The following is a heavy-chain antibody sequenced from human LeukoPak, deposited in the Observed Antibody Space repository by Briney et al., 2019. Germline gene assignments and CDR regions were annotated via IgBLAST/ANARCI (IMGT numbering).Heavy chain of an antibody. J-gene: IGHJ4*02. Sequence: GSLRLSCAASGLTFSNYGMHWVRQAPGKGLEWVSVISYDGSSKYYADSVKGRFTISRDNSKNTLYLQMNSLRAEDTAVYYCTKEGNYYGTDYWGQGTLVTVSS. CDR1: GLTFSNYG. V-gene: IGHV3-30*18. CDR3: TKEGNYYGTDY. D-gene: IGHD1-26*01. CDR2: ISYDGSSK.